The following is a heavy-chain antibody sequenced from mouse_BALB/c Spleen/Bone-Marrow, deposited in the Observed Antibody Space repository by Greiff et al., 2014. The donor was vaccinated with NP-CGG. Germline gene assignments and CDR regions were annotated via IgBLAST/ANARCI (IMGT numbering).Heavy chain of an antibody. Sequence: EVMLVESGGGLVQPGGSLKLSCAASGFIFSSYGMSWVRQTPDKRLELVATINSNGGSTYYPDSVKGRFTISRDNAKNTLYLQMSSLKSEDTAMYYCARDYDYDYWGQGTTLTVSS. CDR1: GFIFSSYG. CDR3: ARDYDYDY. J-gene: IGHJ2*01. CDR2: INSNGGST. V-gene: IGHV5-6-3*01. D-gene: IGHD2-4*01.